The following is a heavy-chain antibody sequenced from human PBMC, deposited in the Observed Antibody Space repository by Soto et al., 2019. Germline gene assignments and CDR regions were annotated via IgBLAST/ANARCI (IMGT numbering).Heavy chain of an antibody. CDR1: GYTFTSYA. D-gene: IGHD6-19*01. Sequence: QVQLVQSGAEVKKPGASVKVSCKASGYTFTSYAISWVRQAPGQGLEWMGWINVYNGNTNYAQNLQGRETMTTETSPSASYMELRSVRSDDPAVYYCARDLNSGLTHSWGQGTLVTVSS. CDR2: INVYNGNT. CDR3: ARDLNSGLTHS. J-gene: IGHJ4*02. V-gene: IGHV1-18*01.